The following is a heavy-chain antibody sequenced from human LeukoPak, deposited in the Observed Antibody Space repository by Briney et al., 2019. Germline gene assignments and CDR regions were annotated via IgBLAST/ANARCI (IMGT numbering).Heavy chain of an antibody. Sequence: SETLSLTCAVYGGSFSGYYCSWIRQPPGKGLEWIGEINHSGSTNYNPSLKSRVTISVDTSKNQFFLKLSSVTAADTAVYYCAREGITGTYGRSYNWFDPWGQGTLVTVSS. CDR3: AREGITGTYGRSYNWFDP. CDR1: GGSFSGYY. D-gene: IGHD1-7*01. CDR2: INHSGST. J-gene: IGHJ5*02. V-gene: IGHV4-34*01.